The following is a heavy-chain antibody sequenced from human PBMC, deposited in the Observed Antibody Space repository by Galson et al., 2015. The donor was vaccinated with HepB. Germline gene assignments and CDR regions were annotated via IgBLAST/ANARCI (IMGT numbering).Heavy chain of an antibody. D-gene: IGHD3-16*01. CDR2: MWYDGSNK. CDR1: GFTFSSYG. CDR3: ARDLAMTPIWAIPL. V-gene: IGHV3-33*08. Sequence: SLRLSCAASGFTFSSYGMHWVRQAPGKGLEWVAVMWYDGSNKYYADSVKGRFTISRDNSKNTLYLQMNSLRAEDTAVYYCARDLAMTPIWAIPLWGQGTLVTVSS. J-gene: IGHJ4*02.